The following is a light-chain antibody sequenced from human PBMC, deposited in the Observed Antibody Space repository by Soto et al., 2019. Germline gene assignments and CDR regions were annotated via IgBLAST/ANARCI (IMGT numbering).Light chain of an antibody. CDR3: QQYDSWPLT. V-gene: IGKV3-15*01. Sequence: IVMTQSPATLSVSPGERATLSCRASQSVTSNLAWYQQKPGQAPRLLIYGASTRATVLPSRFSGSGSGTEFTLTISSLHSEDLAVYYCQQYDSWPLTFGHGTRLEIK. J-gene: IGKJ5*01. CDR2: GAS. CDR1: QSVTSN.